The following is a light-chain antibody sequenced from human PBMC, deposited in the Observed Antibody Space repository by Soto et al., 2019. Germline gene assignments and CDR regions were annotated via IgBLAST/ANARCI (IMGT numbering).Light chain of an antibody. Sequence: QSALTQPASVSGSPGQSITISCTGTSSDVGGYNYVSWYQQHPGKAPKLMIYDVSNRPSGVSNCFSGSKSGNTASLTISGLQAEDEADYYCSSYTSSLTLVVFGGGTKLTVL. J-gene: IGLJ2*01. CDR1: SSDVGGYNY. V-gene: IGLV2-14*01. CDR2: DVS. CDR3: SSYTSSLTLVV.